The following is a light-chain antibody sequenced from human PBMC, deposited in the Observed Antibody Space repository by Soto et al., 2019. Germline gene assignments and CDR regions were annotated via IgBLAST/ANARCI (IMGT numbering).Light chain of an antibody. CDR3: SSSAGIYHYLV. CDR2: EVN. Sequence: QAVLTQPPSVSGAPGQRVTISCTGSSSNIGADYDVHWYQQLPGTAPRLMIYEVNKRPSGVPDRFSGSKSGYTASLTVSGLQTEDEAFYYCSSSAGIYHYLVFGGGTKVTVL. J-gene: IGLJ3*02. CDR1: SSNIGADYD. V-gene: IGLV1-40*01.